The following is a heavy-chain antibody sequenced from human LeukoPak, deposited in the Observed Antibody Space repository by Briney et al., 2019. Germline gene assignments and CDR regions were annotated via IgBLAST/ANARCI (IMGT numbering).Heavy chain of an antibody. V-gene: IGHV4-39*07. Sequence: SETLSLTCTVSGGSISSSSYYWGWIRQPPGKGLEWIGSIYYSGSTYYNPSLKSRVTISVDTSKNQFSLKLSSVTAADTAVYYCAREGPRYGWFGELFHPYYFDYWGQGTLVTVSS. CDR3: AREGPRYGWFGELFHPYYFDY. CDR1: GGSISSSSYY. CDR2: IYYSGST. J-gene: IGHJ4*02. D-gene: IGHD3-10*01.